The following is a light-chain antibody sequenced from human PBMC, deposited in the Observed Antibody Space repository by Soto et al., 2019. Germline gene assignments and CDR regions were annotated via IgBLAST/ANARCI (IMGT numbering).Light chain of an antibody. Sequence: DIQMTQSPSSLSASVGDRVTITCRASQSIASRLNWYQQKPGSAPKLLIYGASTLESGVPSRFSGSGSGTDFTLTVSSLQVEDFATYYCQQTDTIPRTFG. CDR2: GAS. V-gene: IGKV1-39*01. CDR3: QQTDTIPRT. J-gene: IGKJ1*01. CDR1: QSIASR.